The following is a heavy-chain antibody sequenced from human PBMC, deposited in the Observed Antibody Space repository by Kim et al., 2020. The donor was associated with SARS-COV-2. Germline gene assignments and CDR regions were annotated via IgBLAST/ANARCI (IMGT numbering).Heavy chain of an antibody. V-gene: IGHV4-34*01. CDR3: ARGSGMRIFGVVIHDPIGRYGMDV. CDR1: GGSFSGYY. J-gene: IGHJ6*04. D-gene: IGHD3-3*01. CDR2: INHSGST. Sequence: SETLSLTCAVYGGSFSGYYCSWIRQPPGKGLEWNGEINHSGSTNYNPSLKSRFTISVDTAKNQFSLKLSSVTAADTAVYSCARGSGMRIFGVVIHDPIGRYGMDVWGEGTTVTVSS.